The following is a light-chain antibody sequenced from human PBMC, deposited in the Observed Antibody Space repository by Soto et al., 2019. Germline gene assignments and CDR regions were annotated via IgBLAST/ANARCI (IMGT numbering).Light chain of an antibody. J-gene: IGLJ1*01. V-gene: IGLV2-14*03. CDR2: DVS. CDR1: SSDIGGYNY. Sequence: QSVLTQPASVSGSPGQSITISCTGTSSDIGGYNYVSWYQHHPGKAPKLMIYDVSNRPSGVSNRFSGSKSGNTASLTISGLQAEDVADYYCSSYTSSSTYVFGTGNKVTVL. CDR3: SSYTSSSTYV.